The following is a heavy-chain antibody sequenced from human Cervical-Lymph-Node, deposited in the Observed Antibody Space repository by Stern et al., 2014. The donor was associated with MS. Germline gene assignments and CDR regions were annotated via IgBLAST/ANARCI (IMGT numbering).Heavy chain of an antibody. CDR2: INPNSGAS. J-gene: IGHJ4*02. CDR3: ARISLGSGIDY. V-gene: IGHV1-2*02. Sequence: VQLVQSGAEVKKPGASVKVTCKTSENTFTGYYIHWVRQAPGQGLEWMGWINPNSGASNDAQRFQDRVSLTSDPSNSLAYMELDRLTSGDTAVYYCARISLGSGIDYWGQGSLVTVSS. CDR1: ENTFTGYY. D-gene: IGHD1-26*01.